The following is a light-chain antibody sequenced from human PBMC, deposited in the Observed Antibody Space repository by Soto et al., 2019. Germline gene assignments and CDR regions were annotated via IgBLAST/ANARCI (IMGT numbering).Light chain of an antibody. J-gene: IGKJ1*01. Sequence: DIQMTQPPSSLSASVGDRRTITCRASQGISSYLAWYQQKPGKAPKLLIYAASTLQSGVPSRFSGSGSGTEFTLTISSLQPDDFATYYCQHYNSYSEAFGQGTKV. CDR3: QHYNSYSEA. CDR2: AAS. V-gene: IGKV1-16*01. CDR1: QGISSY.